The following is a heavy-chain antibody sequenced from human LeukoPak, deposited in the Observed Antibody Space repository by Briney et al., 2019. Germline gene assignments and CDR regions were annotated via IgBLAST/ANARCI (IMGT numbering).Heavy chain of an antibody. J-gene: IGHJ4*02. CDR2: IIPIFGTA. CDR1: GGTFSSYA. CDR3: VPALSGARGGY. Sequence: SVKVSCKASGGTFSSYAISWVRQAPGQGLEWMGGIIPIFGTANYAQKFQGRVTITADESTSTAYLELSSLRSEDTAVYYCVPALSGARGGYWGQGTLVTVSS. V-gene: IGHV1-69*13. D-gene: IGHD3-10*02.